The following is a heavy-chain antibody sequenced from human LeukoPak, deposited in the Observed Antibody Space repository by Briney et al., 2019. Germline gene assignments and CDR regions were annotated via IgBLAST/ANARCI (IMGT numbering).Heavy chain of an antibody. CDR1: GGSISSYY. D-gene: IGHD1-1*01. Sequence: TPSETLSLTCTVSGGSISSYYRSWIRQPAGKGLEWIGRIYTSGSTNYNPSLKSRVTMSVDTSKNQFSLKLSSVTAADTAVYYCARCSTGTYYYYYYMDVWSKGTTVTVSS. CDR2: IYTSGST. J-gene: IGHJ6*03. V-gene: IGHV4-4*07. CDR3: ARCSTGTYYYYYYMDV.